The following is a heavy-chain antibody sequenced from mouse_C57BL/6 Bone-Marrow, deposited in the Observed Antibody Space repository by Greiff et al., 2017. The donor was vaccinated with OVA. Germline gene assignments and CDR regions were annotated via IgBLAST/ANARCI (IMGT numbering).Heavy chain of an antibody. CDR2: IWGVGST. D-gene: IGHD1-1*02. CDR1: GFSLTSYG. J-gene: IGHJ3*01. Sequence: QVQLQQSGPGLVAPSQSLSITCTVSGFSLTSYGVDWVRQSPGKGLEWLGVIWGVGSTNYNSALKSRLSISKDNSKSQVFLKMNSLQTDDTAMYYCATLYGRNWFAYWGQGTLVTVSA. V-gene: IGHV2-6*01. CDR3: ATLYGRNWFAY.